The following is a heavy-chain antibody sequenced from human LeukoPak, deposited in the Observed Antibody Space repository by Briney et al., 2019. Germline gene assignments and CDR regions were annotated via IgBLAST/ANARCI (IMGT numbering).Heavy chain of an antibody. V-gene: IGHV4-39*01. CDR1: GGSISSSSYY. Sequence: SETLSLTCTVSGGSISSSSYYWGWLRQPPGKGLVWIGSIYYSGSTYYNPSLKSRVTISVDTSKNQFSLKLSSVTAADTAVYYCARTQLGYCSGGSCYGDYWGQGTLVTVSS. CDR3: ARTQLGYCSGGSCYGDY. J-gene: IGHJ4*02. CDR2: IYYSGST. D-gene: IGHD2-15*01.